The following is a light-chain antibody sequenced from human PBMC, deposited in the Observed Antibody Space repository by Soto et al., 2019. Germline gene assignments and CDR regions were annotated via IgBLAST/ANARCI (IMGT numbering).Light chain of an antibody. J-gene: IGKJ3*01. Sequence: EIVLTQTPGTLSLSPGERATLSCRASQSVSSAYLGWYQQKPGQAPRLLIYGASSRATGIPDRFSASGSGTDFTLTISRLEPEDFAVYYCHHYGSSFFTFGPGTKVDVK. CDR3: HHYGSSFFT. V-gene: IGKV3-20*01. CDR1: QSVSSAY. CDR2: GAS.